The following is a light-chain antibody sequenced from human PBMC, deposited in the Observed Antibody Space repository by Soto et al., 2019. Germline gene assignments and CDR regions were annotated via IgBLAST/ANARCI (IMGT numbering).Light chain of an antibody. Sequence: SSGLTQPPSVSVSPGQTARITCSGDALPKQYAYWYQQKPGQAPVLVIYKDSERPSGIPERFSGSSSGTTVTLTISGVQAEDEADYYCQSADSSGTYNWVFGGGTKLTVL. CDR3: QSADSSGTYNWV. J-gene: IGLJ3*02. CDR1: ALPKQY. V-gene: IGLV3-25*03. CDR2: KDS.